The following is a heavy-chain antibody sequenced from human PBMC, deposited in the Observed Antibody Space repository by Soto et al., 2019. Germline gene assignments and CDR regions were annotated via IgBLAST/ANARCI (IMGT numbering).Heavy chain of an antibody. J-gene: IGHJ5*02. CDR1: GGSISGGGDS. CDR2: IYHSGST. CDR3: ARVPGP. V-gene: IGHV4-30-2*01. Sequence: PSETLSLTCAVSGGSISGGGDSWSWIRQPPGKGLEWIGYIYHSGSTYYNPSLKSRVTISEDRSKNQFSLKLSSVTAADTAVYYCARVPGPWGQGTLVTGSS.